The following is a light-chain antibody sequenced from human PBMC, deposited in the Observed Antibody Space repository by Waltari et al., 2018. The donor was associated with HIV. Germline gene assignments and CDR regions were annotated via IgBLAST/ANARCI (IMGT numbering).Light chain of an antibody. CDR2: EVS. J-gene: IGLJ6*01. Sequence: QSALTQPASVSGSPGQSITISCDLNDYESVSWYQRHPGKAPQVIIYEVSHRPSGLSNRFSGSKSGNTATLTISGLQPEDEADYFCTSYISSSAPVFGRGTKVTVL. CDR1: DLNDYES. V-gene: IGLV2-14*01. CDR3: TSYISSSAPV.